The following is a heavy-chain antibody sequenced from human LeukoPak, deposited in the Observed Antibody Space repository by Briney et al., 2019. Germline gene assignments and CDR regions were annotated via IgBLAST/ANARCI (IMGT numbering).Heavy chain of an antibody. CDR3: ARDVYRGSSWYSWGAFDI. D-gene: IGHD6-13*01. CDR1: EFTFSSYS. Sequence: KTGGSLRLSCAASEFTFSSYSMNWVRQAPGKGLEWVSSISSSSSYIYYADSVKGRFTISRDNAKNSLYLQMNSLRAEDTAVYYCARDVYRGSSWYSWGAFDIWGQGTMVTVSS. V-gene: IGHV3-21*01. J-gene: IGHJ3*02. CDR2: ISSSSSYI.